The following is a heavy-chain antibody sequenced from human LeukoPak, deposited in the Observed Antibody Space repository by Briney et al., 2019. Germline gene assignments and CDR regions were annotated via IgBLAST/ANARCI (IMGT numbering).Heavy chain of an antibody. Sequence: GGSLRLSCAASGFTFSTYAMSWVRQAPGKGLEWVSAISGSGGSTYYADSVKGRFTISRDNSKNTLYLQMNSLRAEDTAVYYCAKVPYYDSAFDCWGQGTLVTVSS. CDR3: AKVPYYDSAFDC. J-gene: IGHJ4*02. D-gene: IGHD3-22*01. CDR1: GFTFSTYA. CDR2: ISGSGGST. V-gene: IGHV3-23*01.